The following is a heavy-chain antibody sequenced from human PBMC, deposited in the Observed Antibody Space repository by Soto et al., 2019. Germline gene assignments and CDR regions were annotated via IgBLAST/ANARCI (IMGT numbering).Heavy chain of an antibody. Sequence: SETLSLTCSVSGGSMSKFYWSWIRKTAGKGLEWMGRVYATGTSDYNPSLRSRIAMSVDISKKTFSLRLRSVTAADTGVYYCVRDGSKSLRDCFDPWGQGILVTVSS. CDR2: VYATGTS. V-gene: IGHV4-4*07. CDR3: VRDGSKSLRDCFDP. J-gene: IGHJ5*02. CDR1: GGSMSKFY. D-gene: IGHD4-17*01.